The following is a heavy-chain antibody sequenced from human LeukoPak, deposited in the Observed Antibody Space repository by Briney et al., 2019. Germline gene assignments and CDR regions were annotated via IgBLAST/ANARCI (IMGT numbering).Heavy chain of an antibody. V-gene: IGHV4-59*01. J-gene: IGHJ6*03. CDR1: GGSISSYY. CDR2: IYYSGST. Sequence: SETLSLTCTVSGGSISSYYWSWIRQPPGKELEWIGYIYYSGSTNYNPSLKSRVTISVDTSKNQFSLKLSSVTAADTAVYYCARENNYYYYMDVWGKGTTVTVSS. CDR3: ARENNYYYYMDV.